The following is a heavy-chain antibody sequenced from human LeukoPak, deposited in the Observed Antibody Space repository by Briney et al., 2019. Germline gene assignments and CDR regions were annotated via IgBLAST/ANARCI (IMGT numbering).Heavy chain of an antibody. CDR2: IWYDGSNK. CDR3: AKDRYVWGSYRYTNCFDY. Sequence: GGSLRLSCAASGFTFSSYGMHWVRQAPGKGLEWVAVIWYDGSNKYYADSVKGRFTISRDNSKNTLYLQMNSLRAEGTAVYYCAKDRYVWGSYRYTNCFDYWGQGTLVTVSS. CDR1: GFTFSSYG. D-gene: IGHD3-16*02. J-gene: IGHJ4*02. V-gene: IGHV3-33*06.